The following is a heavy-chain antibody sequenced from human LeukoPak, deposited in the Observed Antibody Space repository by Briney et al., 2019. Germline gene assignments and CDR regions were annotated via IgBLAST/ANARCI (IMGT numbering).Heavy chain of an antibody. CDR1: GFTFSNYD. Sequence: GGSLRLPCAASGFTFSNYDMSWVRQAPGKGLEWVSSICDSGGSTYYADSVKGRFTISRDNSKNTLYLQMTNLRGADTAVYYCAKDLSRAVAADWFDPWEQGSLVTVSS. CDR3: AKDLSRAVAADWFDP. V-gene: IGHV3-23*01. CDR2: ICDSGGST. J-gene: IGHJ5*02. D-gene: IGHD6-19*01.